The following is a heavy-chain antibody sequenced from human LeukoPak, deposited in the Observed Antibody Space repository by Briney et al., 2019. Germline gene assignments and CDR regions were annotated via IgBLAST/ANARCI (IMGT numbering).Heavy chain of an antibody. CDR1: GSTFTSYD. J-gene: IGHJ5*02. Sequence: ASVKVSCKASGSTFTSYDINWVRPATGQGLEWMGWMNPNSGNTGYTQKFQGRVTITRNTSISTAYMELSSLRSEDTAVYYCARGRYYDTPFDPWGQGTLVTVSS. CDR3: ARGRYYDTPFDP. V-gene: IGHV1-8*03. CDR2: MNPNSGNT. D-gene: IGHD3-22*01.